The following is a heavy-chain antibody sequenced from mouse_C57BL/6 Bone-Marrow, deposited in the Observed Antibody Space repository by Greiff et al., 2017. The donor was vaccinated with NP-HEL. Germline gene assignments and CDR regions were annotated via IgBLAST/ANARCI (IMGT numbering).Heavy chain of an antibody. CDR1: GYSITSGYY. CDR2: ISYDGSN. CDR3: ASAYGHYFDY. D-gene: IGHD1-1*02. J-gene: IGHJ2*01. V-gene: IGHV3-6*01. Sequence: VQLQQSGPGLVKPSQSLSLTCSVTGYSITSGYYWNWIRQFPGNKLEWMGYISYDGSNNYNPSLKNRISITRDTSKNQFFLKLNSVTTEDTATYYCASAYGHYFDYWGQGTTLTVSS.